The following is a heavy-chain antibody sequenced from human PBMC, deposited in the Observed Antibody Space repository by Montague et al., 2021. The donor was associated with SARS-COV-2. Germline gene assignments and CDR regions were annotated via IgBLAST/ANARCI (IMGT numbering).Heavy chain of an antibody. V-gene: IGHV3-23*01. D-gene: IGHD6-19*01. CDR1: GFAFNNFA. J-gene: IGHJ2*01. CDR2: IFGSAAGT. Sequence: SLRLSCAASGFAFNNFAMTWVRQAPGKGLEWVSSIFGSAAGTYYADSVKGRFTISRDNSKNTLYPQMNSLKGEDTAKYYCAKQPGAGAVVYWYFDLWGRGTVVSVSA. CDR3: AKQPGAGAVVYWYFDL.